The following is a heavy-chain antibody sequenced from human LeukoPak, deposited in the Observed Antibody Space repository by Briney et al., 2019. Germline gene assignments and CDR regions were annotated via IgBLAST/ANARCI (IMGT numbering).Heavy chain of an antibody. V-gene: IGHV4-34*01. CDR1: GGSFSGYY. CDR3: ARVGARRAAGTEKGLDY. J-gene: IGHJ4*02. Sequence: SETLSLTCAVYGGSFSGYYWSWIRQPPGKGLEWIGEINHSGSTNYNPSLKSRVTISVDTSKNQFSLKLSSVTAADTAVYYCARVGARRAAGTEKGLDYWGQGTLVTVSS. D-gene: IGHD6-13*01. CDR2: INHSGST.